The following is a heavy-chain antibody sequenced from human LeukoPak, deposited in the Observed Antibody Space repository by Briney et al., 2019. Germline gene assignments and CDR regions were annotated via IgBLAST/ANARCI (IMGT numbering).Heavy chain of an antibody. V-gene: IGHV1-3*04. CDR2: INTGKGNT. J-gene: IGHJ5*02. Sequence: ASVTVSFTASGYTFTDYAMHWVRQAPGERLEWMGWINTGKGNTKYSQKFQGRVTITMDTSASTAYMELSSLRSEDTAVYYCARDHVVGLAPFDPWGQGTLVTVSS. D-gene: IGHD2-15*01. CDR1: GYTFTDYA. CDR3: ARDHVVGLAPFDP.